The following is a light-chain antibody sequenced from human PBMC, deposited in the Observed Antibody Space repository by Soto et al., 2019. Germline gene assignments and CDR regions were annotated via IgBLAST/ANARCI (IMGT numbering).Light chain of an antibody. CDR3: QQRSSWPPALS. Sequence: PATLSLSPGERATLSCRASQSVRSFLAWYQQKPGQAPRLLIYDASNRATGVPGRFSGSGSGTDFTLTISSLEPEDFAVYYCQQRSSWPPALSFGGGTKVDI. J-gene: IGKJ4*01. CDR1: QSVRSF. V-gene: IGKV3-11*01. CDR2: DAS.